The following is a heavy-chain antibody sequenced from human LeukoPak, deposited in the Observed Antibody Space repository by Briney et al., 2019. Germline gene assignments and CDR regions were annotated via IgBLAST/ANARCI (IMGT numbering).Heavy chain of an antibody. CDR2: ISSNGGSP. V-gene: IGHV3-64D*09. CDR3: VKGQRYYDSSGYYSIEYFQH. J-gene: IGHJ1*01. Sequence: GGSLRLSCSASGFTFSSYAMHWVRQAPGKGLEYVSAISSNGGSPYYADSVKGRFTISRDNSKNTLYLQMSSLRAEDTAVYYCVKGQRYYDSSGYYSIEYFQHWGQGTLVTVSS. D-gene: IGHD3-22*01. CDR1: GFTFSSYA.